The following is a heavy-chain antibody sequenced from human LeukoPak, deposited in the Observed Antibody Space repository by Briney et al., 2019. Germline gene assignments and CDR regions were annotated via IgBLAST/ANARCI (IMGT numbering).Heavy chain of an antibody. J-gene: IGHJ4*02. Sequence: ASVKVSCKASGYTFTSYYMHWVRQAPGQGLEWMGIINPSGGSTSYAQKFQGRVTMTWDTSTSTVFMELSSLRSEDTAVYYCAKMGTAMVFYYWGQGTLVTVSS. V-gene: IGHV1-46*01. D-gene: IGHD5-18*01. CDR1: GYTFTSYY. CDR2: INPSGGST. CDR3: AKMGTAMVFYY.